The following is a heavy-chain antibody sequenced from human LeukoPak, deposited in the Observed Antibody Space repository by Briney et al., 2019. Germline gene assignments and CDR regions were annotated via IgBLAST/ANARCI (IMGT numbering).Heavy chain of an antibody. V-gene: IGHV3-23*01. CDR1: GFTFSTYD. J-gene: IGHJ3*02. D-gene: IGHD2-2*03. CDR2: ISRSTGTS. Sequence: GVSLSLSYAASGFTFSTYDMSWVRQTLGKGLQWVSLISRSTGTSYYADSVRGRYTISRDNSKHTLYLQMHSLRAEDTAIYFCAKGGYFSSDMWGQGTKVTVSS. CDR3: AKGGYFSSDM.